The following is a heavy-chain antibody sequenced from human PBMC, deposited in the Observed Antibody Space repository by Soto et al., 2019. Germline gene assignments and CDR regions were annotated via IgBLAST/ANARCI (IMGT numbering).Heavy chain of an antibody. J-gene: IGHJ4*02. V-gene: IGHV4-59*08. CDR3: ARRSTVTYDY. CDR1: GGSISSYY. Sequence: PSETLSLTCTVSGGSISSYYWSWIRQPPGKGLEWIGYIYYSGSTNYNPSLKSRVTISVDTSKNQFSLKLSAVTAADTAVYYCARRSTVTYDYWGQGILVTVSS. CDR2: IYYSGST. D-gene: IGHD4-17*01.